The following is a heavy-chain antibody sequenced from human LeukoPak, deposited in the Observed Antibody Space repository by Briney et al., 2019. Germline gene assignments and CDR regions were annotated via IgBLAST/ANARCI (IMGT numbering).Heavy chain of an antibody. V-gene: IGHV3-21*01. J-gene: IGHJ4*02. CDR3: AKAMYADYDSSDL. CDR1: GFTFSSYS. D-gene: IGHD3-22*01. CDR2: ISSSSSYI. Sequence: GGSLRLSCAASGFTFSSYSMNWVRQAPGKGLEWVSSISSSSSYIYYADSVKGRSTISRDNAKNSLYLQMNSLRAEDTAVYYCAKAMYADYDSSDLWGQGTLVTVSS.